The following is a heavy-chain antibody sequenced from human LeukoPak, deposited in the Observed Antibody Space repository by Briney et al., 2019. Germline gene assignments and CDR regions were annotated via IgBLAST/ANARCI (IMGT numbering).Heavy chain of an antibody. Sequence: SVKLSCKASGGTFSSYAISWVRQAPGQGLEWMGGIIPIFGTANYAQKFQGRVTITADKSTSTAYMELRSLRSDDTAVYYCTRDLPYSSSWESIDYWGQGTLVTVSS. CDR2: IIPIFGTA. J-gene: IGHJ4*02. V-gene: IGHV1-69*06. D-gene: IGHD6-13*01. CDR3: TRDLPYSSSWESIDY. CDR1: GGTFSSYA.